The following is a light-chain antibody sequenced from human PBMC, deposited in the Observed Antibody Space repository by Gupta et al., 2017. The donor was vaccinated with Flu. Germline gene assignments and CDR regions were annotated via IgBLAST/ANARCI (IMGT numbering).Light chain of an antibody. Sequence: SYELTQPPSVSVSPGQTARTTCSGDILANQYAYWYQQKPGQAPVLILYKDTERSSGIPERFSGSSSGTTVTLTISGVQAEDEADYYCQSTDNNDTYDVAFGGGTKLTVL. CDR1: ILANQY. CDR3: QSTDNNDTYDVA. V-gene: IGLV3-25*03. CDR2: KDT. J-gene: IGLJ2*01.